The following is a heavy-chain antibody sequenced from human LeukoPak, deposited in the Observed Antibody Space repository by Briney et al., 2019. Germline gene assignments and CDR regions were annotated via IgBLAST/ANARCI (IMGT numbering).Heavy chain of an antibody. Sequence: GGSLRLSCAASGFTFGSYAMSWVRQAPGKGLEWVSSFSGSGGSTYYADSVKGRFTISRDNSKNTLYLQMNSLGADDTAVYYCAKGNWRYFDYWGQGTLVTVSS. CDR2: FSGSGGST. V-gene: IGHV3-23*01. CDR3: AKGNWRYFDY. J-gene: IGHJ4*02. D-gene: IGHD1-1*01. CDR1: GFTFGSYA.